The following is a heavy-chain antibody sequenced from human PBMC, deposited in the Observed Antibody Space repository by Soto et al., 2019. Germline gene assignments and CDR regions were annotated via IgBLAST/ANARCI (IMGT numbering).Heavy chain of an antibody. V-gene: IGHV4-34*01. CDR1: GGSFSGYY. CDR3: ARGRNVLMVYAIRYYYYYMDV. J-gene: IGHJ6*03. Sequence: SETLSLTCAVYGGSFSGYYWSWIRQPPGKGLEWIGEINHSGSTNYNPSLKSRVTISVDTSKNQFSLKLSSVTAADTAVYYCARGRNVLMVYAIRYYYYYMDVWGKGTTVTVSS. CDR2: INHSGST. D-gene: IGHD2-8*01.